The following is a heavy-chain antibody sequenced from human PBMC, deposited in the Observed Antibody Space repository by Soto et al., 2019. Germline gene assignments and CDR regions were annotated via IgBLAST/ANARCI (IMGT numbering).Heavy chain of an antibody. Sequence: ASVKVSCKASGYRFTSYYMHWVRQAPGQGLEWMGIINPNSGITNYAQNFQGRVTMTRDTSTSTVYMELSSLKSEDTAVYYCALSRGAAAGINWFDPWGQGTLVTVS. CDR1: GYRFTSYY. CDR2: INPNSGIT. D-gene: IGHD6-13*01. J-gene: IGHJ5*02. V-gene: IGHV1-46*03. CDR3: ALSRGAAAGINWFDP.